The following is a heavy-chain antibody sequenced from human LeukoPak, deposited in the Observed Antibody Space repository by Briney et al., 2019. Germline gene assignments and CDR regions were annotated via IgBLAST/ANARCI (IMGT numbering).Heavy chain of an antibody. CDR1: GFPFSNYA. V-gene: IGHV3-64D*06. CDR2: ISFHGGDT. Sequence: GGSLRLSCSASGFPFSNYAMHWVRQAPGKGLEYVSTISFHGGDTYYADSVKGRFTISRDNSKNTLYLQMSSLRAEDTAVYYCVKGGKYISSWFDYWGQGTLVTVSS. J-gene: IGHJ5*01. D-gene: IGHD6-13*01. CDR3: VKGGKYISSWFDY.